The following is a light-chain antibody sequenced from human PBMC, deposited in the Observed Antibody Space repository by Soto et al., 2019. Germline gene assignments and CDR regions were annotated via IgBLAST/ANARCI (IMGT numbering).Light chain of an antibody. V-gene: IGKV3-15*01. J-gene: IGKJ1*01. CDR2: GTS. Sequence: EIVMTQSPATLSVSPGDRATLSCRASQSINSNLAWYQQKPGQAPRLLIYGTSTGATGIPARFSGSGSGTEFTLTISSLQSEDFAVYYCQQYNNWPRTFGQGTKVEIK. CDR3: QQYNNWPRT. CDR1: QSINSN.